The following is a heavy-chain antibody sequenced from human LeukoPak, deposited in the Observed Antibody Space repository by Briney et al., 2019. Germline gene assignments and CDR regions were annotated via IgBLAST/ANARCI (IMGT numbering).Heavy chain of an antibody. CDR3: ARGRYDSSSYQYYFDY. Sequence: SVKVSCKASGGTFSSYAISWVRQAPGQGLEWMGRIIPIFGTANYAQKFQGRVTITADESTSTAYMELSSLRSEDTAVYYCARGRYDSSSYQYYFDYWGQGTLVTVSS. CDR2: IIPIFGTA. V-gene: IGHV1-69*15. D-gene: IGHD6-13*01. CDR1: GGTFSSYA. J-gene: IGHJ4*02.